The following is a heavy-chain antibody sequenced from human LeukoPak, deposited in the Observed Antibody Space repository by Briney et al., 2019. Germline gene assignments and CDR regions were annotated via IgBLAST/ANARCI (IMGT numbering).Heavy chain of an antibody. V-gene: IGHV1-8*01. J-gene: IGHJ4*02. CDR2: MSPNSGNT. CDR1: GYTFTNYD. D-gene: IGHD7-27*01. CDR3: ARGPPNWGYDY. Sequence: ASVTVSCKASGYTFTNYDINWVRQATGQGPEWMGWMSPNSGNTGYAQKFQGRVTMTRSTSMSTAYMELSSLRSEDTAVYYCARGPPNWGYDYWGQGTLVTVSS.